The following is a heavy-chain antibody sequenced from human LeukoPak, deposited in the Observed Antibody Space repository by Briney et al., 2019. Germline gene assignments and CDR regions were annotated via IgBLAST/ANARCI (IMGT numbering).Heavy chain of an antibody. CDR3: ARGAGRWLHHYYFDY. CDR1: GFIFSDYY. CDR2: ISGSSSYT. D-gene: IGHD5-24*01. Sequence: GGSLRLSCEASGFIFSDYYMSWIRQAPGKGLEWVSYISGSSSYTNYADSVKGRLTISRDISKNTLYLQMNSLRAEDTAPYYCARGAGRWLHHYYFDYWGQGTLVTVSS. V-gene: IGHV3-11*06. J-gene: IGHJ4*02.